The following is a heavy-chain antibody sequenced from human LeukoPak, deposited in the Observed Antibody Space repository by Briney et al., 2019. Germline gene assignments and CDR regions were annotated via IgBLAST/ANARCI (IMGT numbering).Heavy chain of an antibody. V-gene: IGHV1-18*01. D-gene: IGHD6-19*01. CDR3: ARDPSNSSGWRVYLDY. J-gene: IGHJ4*02. CDR2: ISAYNGDT. CDR1: GYTFTNHG. Sequence: ASVKVSCKASGYTFTNHGISWVRQAPGQGLEWMGWISAYNGDTSYAQKVQGRVTMTTDTSTTTAYMELRSLSSDDTAVYYCARDPSNSSGWRVYLDYWGQGTLVTVSS.